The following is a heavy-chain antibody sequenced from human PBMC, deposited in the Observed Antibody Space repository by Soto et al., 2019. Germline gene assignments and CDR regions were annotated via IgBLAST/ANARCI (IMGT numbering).Heavy chain of an antibody. CDR1: GGSIDDYS. CDR2: IYHYGNP. D-gene: IGHD3-22*01. V-gene: IGHV4-59*01. Sequence: SETLSLTCAVSGGSIDDYSWSWIRQPPGKGLEWIGYIYHYGNPHYNPSLKSRVTISVDTSKNQFSLKLSSVTAADTAVYYCARAGSSGTWGQGTLVTVSS. J-gene: IGHJ4*02. CDR3: ARAGSSGT.